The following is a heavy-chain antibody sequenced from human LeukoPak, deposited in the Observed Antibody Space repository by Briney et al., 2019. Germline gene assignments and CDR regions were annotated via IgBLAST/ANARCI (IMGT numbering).Heavy chain of an antibody. CDR2: IRYHGGDK. D-gene: IGHD2-2*01. CDR3: ARSPTSWYFDY. V-gene: IGHV3-30*02. CDR1: GFTFSGSG. Sequence: PGGSLRLSCAASGFTFSGSGMHWVRQAPSKGLEWVAFIRYHGGDKFYADSVKGRFTISRDNSKNTLYLQMNSLRPEDTSVYYCARSPTSWYFDYWGQGTLVTVSS. J-gene: IGHJ4*02.